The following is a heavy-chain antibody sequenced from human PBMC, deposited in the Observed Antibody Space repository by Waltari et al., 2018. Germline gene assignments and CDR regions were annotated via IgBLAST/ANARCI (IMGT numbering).Heavy chain of an antibody. D-gene: IGHD3-10*01. Sequence: QVQLVQSGAEVKKPGSSVKVSCKASGATCSSNPIRGVRQDPGQGLEWMGGITPMFGAADYAQNFQGRVTITADESTSTAYMELSSLRSEDTAVYYCAMEGKTYYSQQPYYFDYWGQGTLVTVSS. CDR3: AMEGKTYYSQQPYYFDY. CDR1: GATCSSNP. V-gene: IGHV1-69*01. CDR2: ITPMFGAA. J-gene: IGHJ4*02.